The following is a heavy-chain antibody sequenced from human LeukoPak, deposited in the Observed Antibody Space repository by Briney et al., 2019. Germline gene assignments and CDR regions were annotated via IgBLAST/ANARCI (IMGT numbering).Heavy chain of an antibody. CDR1: GGSISSYY. V-gene: IGHV4-59*01. CDR2: IYYSGST. J-gene: IGHJ4*02. D-gene: IGHD4-17*01. CDR3: AGVAYGDYDIDY. Sequence: SETLSLTCTVSGGSISSYYWSWIRQPPGKGLEWIGYIYYSGSTNYNPSLKSRVTISVDTSKNQFSLKLSSVTAADTAVYYCAGVAYGDYDIDYWGQGTLVTVSS.